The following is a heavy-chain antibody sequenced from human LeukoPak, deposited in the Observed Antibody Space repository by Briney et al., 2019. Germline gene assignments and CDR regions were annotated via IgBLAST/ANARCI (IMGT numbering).Heavy chain of an antibody. J-gene: IGHJ6*02. D-gene: IGHD2-15*01. CDR2: ISSSGRTR. CDR3: ARDEAYCSGGSCYLGL. CDR1: GCTFSGHY. V-gene: IGHV3-11*01. Sequence: PGGSLRLSCAASGCTFSGHYMSWIRQAPGKGLEWVSDISSSGRTRYHADSVKGRFTISRDNAKNSLYLQMNSLRAEDTAVYYCARDEAYCSGGSCYLGLWGQGTTVTVS.